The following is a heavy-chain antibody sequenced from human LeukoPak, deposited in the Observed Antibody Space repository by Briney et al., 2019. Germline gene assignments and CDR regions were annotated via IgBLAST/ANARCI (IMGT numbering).Heavy chain of an antibody. D-gene: IGHD3-22*01. CDR3: ARDCTYDSSGYATFGY. Sequence: SVKVSCKASGGTFSSYAISWVRQDPGQGLEWMGRIIPIFGTANYAQKFQGRVTITTDESTSTAYMELSSLRSEDTAVYYCARDCTYDSSGYATFGYWGQGTLVTVSS. V-gene: IGHV1-69*05. J-gene: IGHJ4*02. CDR1: GGTFSSYA. CDR2: IIPIFGTA.